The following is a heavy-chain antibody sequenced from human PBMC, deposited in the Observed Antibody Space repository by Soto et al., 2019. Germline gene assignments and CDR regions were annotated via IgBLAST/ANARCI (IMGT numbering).Heavy chain of an antibody. V-gene: IGHV3-15*07. CDR2: IKSKTDGGTT. CDR3: TTDEAGDLGY. CDR1: GFTFCNAW. Sequence: EVQLVESGGGLVKPGGSLRLSCAASGFTFCNAWMNWVRQSPGKWLEWVDRIKSKTDGGTTDYAAPVKGRFTISRDDSKNTLYLQMNSLKTEHKAVYYCTTDEAGDLGYWGQGTLVTVSS. D-gene: IGHD7-27*01. J-gene: IGHJ4*02.